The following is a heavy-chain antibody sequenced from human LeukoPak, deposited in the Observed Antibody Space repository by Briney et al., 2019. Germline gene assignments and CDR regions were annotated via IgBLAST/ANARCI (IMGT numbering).Heavy chain of an antibody. CDR1: GFTFSSYS. CDR2: ISSSSSYI. V-gene: IGHV3-21*04. D-gene: IGHD6-19*01. CDR3: ATTGYSSGWYRGSEYFQH. J-gene: IGHJ1*01. Sequence: PGGSLRLSCAASGFTFSSYSMNWVRQAPGKGLEWVSSISSSSSYIYYADSVKGRFTISRDNAKNSLYLQMNSLRAEDTALYYCATTGYSSGWYRGSEYFQHWGQGTLVTVSS.